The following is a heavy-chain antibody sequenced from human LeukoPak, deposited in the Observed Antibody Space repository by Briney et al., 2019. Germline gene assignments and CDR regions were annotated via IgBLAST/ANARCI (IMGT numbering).Heavy chain of an antibody. D-gene: IGHD2-15*01. CDR1: GGTFSSYA. V-gene: IGHV1-69*13. Sequence: GASVKVSCKASGGTFSSYAISWVRQAPGQGLEWMGGIIPIFGTANYAQKFQGRVTVTADESTSTAYMELSSLRSEDTAVYYCATPGPYCSGGSCYALRCWGQGTLVTVSS. J-gene: IGHJ4*02. CDR2: IIPIFGTA. CDR3: ATPGPYCSGGSCYALRC.